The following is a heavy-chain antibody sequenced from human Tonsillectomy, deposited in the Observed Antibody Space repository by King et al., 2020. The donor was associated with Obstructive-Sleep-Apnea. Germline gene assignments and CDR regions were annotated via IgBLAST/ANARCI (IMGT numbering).Heavy chain of an antibody. Sequence: VQLQESGPGLVKPSETLSLTCTVSGGSISSSSYYWGWIRQPPGKGLEWIGSTYYSGSTYYNPSLKSRVTISVDTSKNQFSLKLSSVTAADTAVYYCARAEAVAAGVYFDYWGQGTLVTVSS. J-gene: IGHJ4*02. CDR2: TYYSGST. D-gene: IGHD6-19*01. CDR3: ARAEAVAAGVYFDY. V-gene: IGHV4-39*07. CDR1: GGSISSSSYY.